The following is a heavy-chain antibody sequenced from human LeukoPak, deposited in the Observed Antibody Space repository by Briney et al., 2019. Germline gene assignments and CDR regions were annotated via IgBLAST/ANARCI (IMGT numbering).Heavy chain of an antibody. CDR1: GGPISGYH. V-gene: IGHV4-59*01. CDR2: IYYSGTT. CDR3: ARDRSVAVGGEGHYFYGMDV. D-gene: IGHD6-19*01. Sequence: SETLSLTCTVSGGPISGYHWSWIRQPPGRDLEWLGYIYYSGTTNYNPSLKGRVTISVDTSKNQFSLTLRSVTAADTAVYYCARDRSVAVGGEGHYFYGMDVWGQGTTVTVS. J-gene: IGHJ6*02.